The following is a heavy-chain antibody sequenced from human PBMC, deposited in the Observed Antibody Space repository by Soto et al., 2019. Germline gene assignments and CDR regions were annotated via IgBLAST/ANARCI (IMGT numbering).Heavy chain of an antibody. Sequence: RQSPGGGLEWIGYIYFSGTTNYNPSLKSRVTMSVDTSKIQFSLKLTSVTAADTAMYYDARASRAAVFDIWGQGTAVPVSS. J-gene: IGHJ3*02. CDR3: ARASRAAVFDI. CDR2: IYFSGTT. V-gene: IGHV4-59*12.